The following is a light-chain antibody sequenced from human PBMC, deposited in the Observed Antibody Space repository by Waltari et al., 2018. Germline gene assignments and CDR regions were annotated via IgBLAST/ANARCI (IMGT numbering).Light chain of an antibody. CDR2: YDS. CDR1: NLGNQY. J-gene: IGLJ2*01. V-gene: IGLV3-1*01. CDR3: QAWDTTTVV. Sequence: SYELTQPPSVSVSPGQTASITCSGDNLGNQYASWYQQKPGQSPVLVIYYDSNRPSGIRERFSGSKSGNTATLTISGTQAMDEADYYCQAWDTTTVVFGGGTKVTVL.